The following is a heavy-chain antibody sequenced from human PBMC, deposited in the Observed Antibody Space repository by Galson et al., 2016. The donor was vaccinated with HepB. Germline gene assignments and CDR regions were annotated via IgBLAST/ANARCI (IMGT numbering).Heavy chain of an antibody. D-gene: IGHD2-15*01. J-gene: IGHJ6*02. CDR2: ISGTDGRT. CDR3: ARFGGSLGMDV. V-gene: IGHV3-23*01. Sequence: SLRLSCAASGFTFINYAMSWVRQAPGKGLEWVSGISGTDGRTLYADSVKGRFTISRDNSKNTLYLQMNSLKAEDTAVYYCARFGGSLGMDVWGQGTTDTVSS. CDR1: GFTFINYA.